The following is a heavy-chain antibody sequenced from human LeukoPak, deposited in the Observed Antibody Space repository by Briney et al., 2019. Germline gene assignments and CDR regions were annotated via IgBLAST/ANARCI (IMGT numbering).Heavy chain of an antibody. CDR3: ARAAPGGATPYFDY. Sequence: SETLSLTCTVSGGSISSYYWSWIRQPPGKGLEWIGYIYYSGSTNYNPSLKSRVTISVDTSKNQFSLKLSSVTAADTAVYYCARAAPGGATPYFDYWGQGTLVTGSS. D-gene: IGHD1-26*01. J-gene: IGHJ4*02. CDR1: GGSISSYY. CDR2: IYYSGST. V-gene: IGHV4-59*01.